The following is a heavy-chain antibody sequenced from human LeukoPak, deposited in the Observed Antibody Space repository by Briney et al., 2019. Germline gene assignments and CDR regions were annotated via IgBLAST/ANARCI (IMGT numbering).Heavy chain of an antibody. V-gene: IGHV1-18*01. CDR1: GYTLTHYG. D-gene: IGHD2-15*01. Sequence: GASVKVSCKASGYTLTHYGISWVRQAPGQGLEWMGWINAYTGNTNYAQKIQGRVTMTTDTSTSTAYMELRSLRSDDTAVYYCARRGGYSSGSGFSPYYFDYWGQGTLVTVSS. J-gene: IGHJ4*02. CDR2: INAYTGNT. CDR3: ARRGGYSSGSGFSPYYFDY.